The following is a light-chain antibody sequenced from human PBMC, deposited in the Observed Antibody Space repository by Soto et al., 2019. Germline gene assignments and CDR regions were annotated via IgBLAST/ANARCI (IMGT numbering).Light chain of an antibody. CDR2: GAS. CDR3: QQYDNWVT. Sequence: VVMTQSPGTLSVSPGESATLSCRASQSVKTNLAWYQQKVGQAPRLLIYGASTRAAGIPARFSASGSGTDSPLTISILQSEDFAVYYCQQYDNWVTFGPGTKVDFK. J-gene: IGKJ3*01. CDR1: QSVKTN. V-gene: IGKV3-15*01.